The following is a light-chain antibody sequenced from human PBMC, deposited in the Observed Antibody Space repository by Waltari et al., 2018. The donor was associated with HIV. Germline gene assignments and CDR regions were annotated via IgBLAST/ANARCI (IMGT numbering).Light chain of an antibody. J-gene: IGLJ2*01. Sequence: SYELTQPPSVSVSPGQTARITCSGDALPKPYAYWYQQRPGQAPVLVMSKDSERPSGIPERFSGSSSGTTVTLTISGVQAEDEADYYCQSADSSGTWVFGGGTKLTVL. V-gene: IGLV3-25*03. CDR3: QSADSSGTWV. CDR2: KDS. CDR1: ALPKPY.